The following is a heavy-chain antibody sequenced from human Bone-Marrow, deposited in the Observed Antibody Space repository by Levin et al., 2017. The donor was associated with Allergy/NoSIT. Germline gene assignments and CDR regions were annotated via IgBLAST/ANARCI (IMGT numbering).Heavy chain of an antibody. J-gene: IGHJ4*02. CDR1: RFTFTSYA. CDR3: AKGEGCTSSTCYAGGHFDY. Sequence: GESLKISCAASRFTFTSYAMTWVRQAPGKGLEWVSSISGDADRTYYADSVRGRFTISRDNSRNMVYLQMNSLRAEDTAVYYCAKGEGCTSSTCYAGGHFDYWGQGALVTVSS. V-gene: IGHV3-23*01. D-gene: IGHD2-2*01. CDR2: ISGDADRT.